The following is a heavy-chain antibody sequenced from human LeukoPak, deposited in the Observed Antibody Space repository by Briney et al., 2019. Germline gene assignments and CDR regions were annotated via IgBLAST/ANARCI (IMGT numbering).Heavy chain of an antibody. V-gene: IGHV1-69*13. CDR3: ARDPKDDTSGYYYFDY. CDR2: IIPIFGTA. D-gene: IGHD3-22*01. J-gene: IGHJ4*02. CDR1: GGTFSSYA. Sequence: ASVKVSCKASGGTFSSYAISWVRQAPGQGLEWMGGIIPIFGTANYAQKFQGRVTITADESTSTAYMGLSSLRSEDTAVYYCARDPKDDTSGYYYFDYWGQGTLVTVSS.